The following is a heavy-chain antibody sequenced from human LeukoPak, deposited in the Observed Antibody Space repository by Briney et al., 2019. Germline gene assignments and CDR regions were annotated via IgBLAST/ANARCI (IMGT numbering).Heavy chain of an antibody. CDR3: ARHRYNTLFGVVIVTDFEY. V-gene: IGHV4-59*08. D-gene: IGHD3-3*01. J-gene: IGHJ4*02. Sequence: SETLSLTCTVSGGSTSSDYWSWIRQSPGKGLEWVGYVYNSGDTGKNPSLKSRVTILLDTSKNQCSLKLSSVTAADTAVYYCARHRYNTLFGVVIVTDFEYWGQGTLVTVSS. CDR2: VYNSGDT. CDR1: GGSTSSDY.